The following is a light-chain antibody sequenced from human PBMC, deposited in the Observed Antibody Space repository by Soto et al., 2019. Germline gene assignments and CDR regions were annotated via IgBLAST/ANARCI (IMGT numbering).Light chain of an antibody. CDR1: QTINSW. CDR3: QQYDSYPLT. J-gene: IGKJ4*01. Sequence: DIQMTQSPSTLSASVGARVTITCRASQTINSWLAWYQQKPGRAPKLLISKASSLESGVPSRFSGSGSGTEFTLTISSLQPDDFATYYCQQYDSYPLTFGGGTKVEIK. CDR2: KAS. V-gene: IGKV1-5*03.